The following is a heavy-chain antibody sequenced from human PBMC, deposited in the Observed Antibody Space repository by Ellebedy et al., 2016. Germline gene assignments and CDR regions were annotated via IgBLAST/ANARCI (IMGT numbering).Heavy chain of an antibody. J-gene: IGHJ4*02. CDR3: ATDHSSSWYGFKKYYFDY. V-gene: IGHV1-69*13. Sequence: SVKVSCXASGGTFSSYAISWVRQAPGQGLEWMGGIIPIFGTANYAQKFQGRVTITADESTSTAYMELSSLRSEDTAVYYCATDHSSSWYGFKKYYFDYWGQGTLVTVSS. CDR1: GGTFSSYA. CDR2: IIPIFGTA. D-gene: IGHD6-13*01.